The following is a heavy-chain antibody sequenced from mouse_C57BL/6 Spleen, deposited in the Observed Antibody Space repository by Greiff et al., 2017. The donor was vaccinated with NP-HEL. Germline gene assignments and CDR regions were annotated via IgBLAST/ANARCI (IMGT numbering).Heavy chain of an antibody. Sequence: VQLQQSGPELVKPGASVKISCKASGYAFSSSWMNWVKQRPGKGLEWIGRIYPGDGDTNYNGKFKGKATMTADKSSSTAYMQLSSLTSEDSAVYFCDSPHYYGRSYGGYFGVWGTGTTVTVSS. CDR3: DSPHYYGRSYGGYFGV. CDR2: IYPGDGDT. D-gene: IGHD1-1*01. V-gene: IGHV1-82*01. J-gene: IGHJ1*03. CDR1: GYAFSSSW.